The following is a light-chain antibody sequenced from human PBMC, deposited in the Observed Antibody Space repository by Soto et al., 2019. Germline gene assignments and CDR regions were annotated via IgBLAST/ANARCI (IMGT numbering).Light chain of an antibody. CDR1: QTISSW. V-gene: IGKV1-5*03. CDR2: EAS. J-gene: IGKJ1*01. Sequence: DIQMTHSPSTLSGSVGDRVTITCLASQTISSWLAGYQQKPEKAPKLLIYEASNLKSGLPSRFSGSGSGTEFTLPNCGLQPDDFATYYCQHNNSYSEAFGQGTKVELK. CDR3: QHNNSYSEA.